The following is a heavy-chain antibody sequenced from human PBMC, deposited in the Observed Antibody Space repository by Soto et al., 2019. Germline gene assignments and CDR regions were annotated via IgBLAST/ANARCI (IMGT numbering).Heavy chain of an antibody. V-gene: IGHV4-30-4*01. Sequence: QVQLQESGPGLVKPSQTLSLTCTVSGGSISSGNYYWSWIRQPPGKGLEWIGFISYSGSTYYSTSLKGRVTISVDTSKSQFSLNLSVVTAADTAVYYCATMGTPATGLYFFDYWGQGSLVTVSS. CDR1: GGSISSGNYY. CDR2: ISYSGST. J-gene: IGHJ4*02. CDR3: ATMGTPATGLYFFDY. D-gene: IGHD2-15*01.